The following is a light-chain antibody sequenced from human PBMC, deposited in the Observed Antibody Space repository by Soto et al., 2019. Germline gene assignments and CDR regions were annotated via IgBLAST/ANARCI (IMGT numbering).Light chain of an antibody. CDR2: STN. CDR3: VLYMGSGIGV. Sequence: QAVVTQEPSFSVSPGGTVTLTCGLSSGSVSTSYYPSWYQQTPGQAPRTLIYSTNTRSSGLPDRFSGSILGNKAALTITGAQADDESDYCCVLYMGSGIGVFGGGTKLTVL. V-gene: IGLV8-61*01. CDR1: SGSVSTSYY. J-gene: IGLJ2*01.